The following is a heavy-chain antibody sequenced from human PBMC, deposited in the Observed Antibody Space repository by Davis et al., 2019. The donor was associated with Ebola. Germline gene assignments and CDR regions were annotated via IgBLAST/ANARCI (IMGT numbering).Heavy chain of an antibody. CDR2: IKQDGSEK. V-gene: IGHV3-7*01. J-gene: IGHJ4*02. CDR1: GFTFSSYW. Sequence: GGSLRLSCAASGFTFSSYWMSWVRQAPGKGLEWVANIKQDGSEKYYVDSVKGRFTISRDNAKNSLYLHMNSLRAEDTAVYYCARERYSGSYYGNLDYWGQGTLVTISS. D-gene: IGHD1-26*01. CDR3: ARERYSGSYYGNLDY.